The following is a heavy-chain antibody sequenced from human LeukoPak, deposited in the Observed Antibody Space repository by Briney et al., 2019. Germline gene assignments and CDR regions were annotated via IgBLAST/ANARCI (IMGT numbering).Heavy chain of an antibody. D-gene: IGHD5-24*01. CDR3: AKRVRDGHNSPHDY. CDR2: ISGGDGTT. V-gene: IGHV3-23*01. Sequence: GGSLRLSCAASGFTLSSYAMNWVRQAPGKGLEWVSGISGGDGTTYYADSVKGRFTIFTDSSTNTLYFQMNSLRAEDTAVYYCAKRVRDGHNSPHDYWGQGTLVTVSS. CDR1: GFTLSSYA. J-gene: IGHJ4*02.